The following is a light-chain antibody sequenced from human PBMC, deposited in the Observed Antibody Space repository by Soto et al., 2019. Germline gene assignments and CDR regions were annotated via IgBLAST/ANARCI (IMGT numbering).Light chain of an antibody. Sequence: DVQMTQSPSSLSASVGDRVTITCRASQVISSWLVWYQQKPGNAPKLLIYKASTLQSGVPSRFSGSESGREFTLTISGLQPEDFWTYYCQQASTFPFTFGGGTEVRIK. V-gene: IGKV1-12*01. CDR1: QVISSW. J-gene: IGKJ4*01. CDR3: QQASTFPFT. CDR2: KAS.